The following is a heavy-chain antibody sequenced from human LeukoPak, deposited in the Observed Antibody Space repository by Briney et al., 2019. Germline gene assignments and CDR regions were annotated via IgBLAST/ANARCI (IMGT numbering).Heavy chain of an antibody. CDR3: AKDSSGYDY. V-gene: IGHV3-48*01. CDR1: GFTFSSYS. J-gene: IGHJ4*02. CDR2: ISSSSTI. Sequence: GGSLRLSRAASGFTFSSYSMNWVRQAPGKGLEWVSYISSSSTIYYADSVKGRFTISRDNSKNTLYLQMNSLRAEDTAVYYCAKDSSGYDYWGQGTLVTVSS. D-gene: IGHD6-19*01.